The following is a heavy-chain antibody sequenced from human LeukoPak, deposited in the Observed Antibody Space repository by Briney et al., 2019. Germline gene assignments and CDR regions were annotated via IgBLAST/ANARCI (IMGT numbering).Heavy chain of an antibody. CDR1: GFTFSSYW. V-gene: IGHV4-39*07. CDR3: ARVAGLYRYYYYYMDV. CDR2: IYYSGST. J-gene: IGHJ6*03. Sequence: GSLRLSCAASGFTFSSYWMSWIRQPPGKGLEWIGSIYYSGSTYYNPSLKSRVTISVDTSKNQFSLKLSSVTAADTAVYYCARVAGLYRYYYYYMDVWGKGTTVTVSS.